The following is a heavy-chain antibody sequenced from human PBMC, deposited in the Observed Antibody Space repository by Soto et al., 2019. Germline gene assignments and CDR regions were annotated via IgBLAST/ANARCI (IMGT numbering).Heavy chain of an antibody. CDR2: IYPGDSDT. J-gene: IGHJ6*01. CDR3: SVPGHLLCVGYGV. V-gene: IGHV5-51*01. D-gene: IGHD1-26*01. Sequence: AYSFSGYCIGKDRQMPGKGLEWMGIIYPGDSDTRYSPSFQGQVTISADKSISTAYLQWSSLKASDTAMYYCSVPGHLLCVGYGVWRQLTTYTISS. CDR1: AYSFSGYC.